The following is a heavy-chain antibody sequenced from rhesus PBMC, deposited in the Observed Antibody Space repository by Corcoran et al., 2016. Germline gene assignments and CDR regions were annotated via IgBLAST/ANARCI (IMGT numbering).Heavy chain of an antibody. CDR2: NYGSGGGT. CDR1: GGSISDDYY. CDR3: ARAFWGDSVISDY. Sequence: QVQLQESGPGLVKPSETLSLTCAVSGGSISDDYYWSWIRQPPGKGLEWIGYNYGSGGGTNYNPSLQNRVTISIDTSKTQFSLKLSSVTAADTAVYYCARAFWGDSVISDYWGQGVLVTVSS. J-gene: IGHJ4*01. D-gene: IGHD3-34*01. V-gene: IGHV4-106*01.